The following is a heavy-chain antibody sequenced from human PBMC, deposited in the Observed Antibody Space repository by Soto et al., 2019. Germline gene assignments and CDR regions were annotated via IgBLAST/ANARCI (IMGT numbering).Heavy chain of an antibody. CDR3: AKDMMILTGYYPWYYYYGMDV. CDR1: GFTFDDYT. CDR2: ISWDGGST. J-gene: IGHJ6*02. Sequence: QPGGSLRLSCAASGFTFDDYTMHWVRQAPGKGLEWVSLISWDGGSTYYADSVKGRFTISRDNSKNSLYLQMNSLRTEDTALYYCAKDMMILTGYYPWYYYYGMDVWGQGNTVTVSS. V-gene: IGHV3-43*01. D-gene: IGHD3-9*01.